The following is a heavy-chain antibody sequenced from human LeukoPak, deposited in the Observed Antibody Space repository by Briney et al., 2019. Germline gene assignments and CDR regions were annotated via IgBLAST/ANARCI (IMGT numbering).Heavy chain of an antibody. J-gene: IGHJ5*02. CDR1: GGTFSSYA. D-gene: IGHD6-13*01. CDR2: IIPILGIA. V-gene: IGHV1-69*04. CDR3: ASSLGIAAAGRTPFNWFDP. Sequence: SVKVSCKASGGTFSSYATSWVRQAPGQGLEWMGRIIPILGIANYAQKFQGRVTITADKSTSTAYMELSSLRSEDTAVYYCASSLGIAAAGRTPFNWFDPWGQGTLVTVSS.